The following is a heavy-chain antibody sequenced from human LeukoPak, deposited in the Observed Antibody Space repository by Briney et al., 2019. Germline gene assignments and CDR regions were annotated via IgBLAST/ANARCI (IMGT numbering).Heavy chain of an antibody. CDR1: GYTFTSYY. D-gene: IGHD3-10*01. CDR3: ARVLDGSGSWGVLGDY. Sequence: ASVKVSCKASGYTFTSYYMHWVRQAPGQGLEWMGIINPSGGSTSYAQKFQGRVTMTRDTSTSTVYMELSSLRSEDTAVYYCARVLDGSGSWGVLGDYWGQGTLVTVSS. V-gene: IGHV1-46*01. CDR2: INPSGGST. J-gene: IGHJ4*02.